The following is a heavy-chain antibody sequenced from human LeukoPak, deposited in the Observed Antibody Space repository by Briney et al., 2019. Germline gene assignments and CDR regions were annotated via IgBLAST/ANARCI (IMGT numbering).Heavy chain of an antibody. CDR3: AFGDYESNWFDP. CDR2: TRNKANSYTT. Sequence: QPGGSLRLSCAASGFTFRVHYMDCVRQAPAKGLECVGRTRNKANSYTTEYAASVKGRFTISRDDSKNSLYLQMNSLKTEDTAVYYCAFGDYESNWFDPWGQGTLVTVSS. CDR1: GFTFRVHY. V-gene: IGHV3-72*01. J-gene: IGHJ5*02. D-gene: IGHD4-17*01.